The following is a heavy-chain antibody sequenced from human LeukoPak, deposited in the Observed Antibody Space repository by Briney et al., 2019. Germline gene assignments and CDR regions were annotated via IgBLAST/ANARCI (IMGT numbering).Heavy chain of an antibody. V-gene: IGHV4-59*11. CDR3: ASCIAARTDAFDI. J-gene: IGHJ3*02. CDR1: AGSISSHY. D-gene: IGHD6-13*01. CDR2: IYYSGTT. Sequence: SETLSLTCSVSAGSISSHYWSWIRQPPGKGLEWIGYIYYSGTTNYNPSLKSRVTISVDTSKNQFSLKLSSVTAADTAVYYCASCIAARTDAFDIWGQGTMVTASS.